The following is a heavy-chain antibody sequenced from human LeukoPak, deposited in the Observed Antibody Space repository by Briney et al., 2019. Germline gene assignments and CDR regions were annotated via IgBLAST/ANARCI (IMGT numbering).Heavy chain of an antibody. CDR1: GRSLSTYH. Sequence: SETLSLTCTVSGRSLSTYHWSWIRQPPGKRLEWIGYIYYSGSTNYNPSLKSRVTISVDTSKNQFSLKLSSVTAADTAVYYCARTDYYDSSGYYPFDYWGQGTLVTVSS. V-gene: IGHV4-59*08. J-gene: IGHJ4*02. CDR3: ARTDYYDSSGYYPFDY. D-gene: IGHD3-22*01. CDR2: IYYSGST.